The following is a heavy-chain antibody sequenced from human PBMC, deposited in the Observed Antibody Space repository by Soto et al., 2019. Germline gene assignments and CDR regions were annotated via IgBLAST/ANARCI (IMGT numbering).Heavy chain of an antibody. CDR3: ARDRVVVTAIFDY. J-gene: IGHJ4*02. V-gene: IGHV3-11*01. CDR2: ISSSGSTI. CDR1: GFTFSDYY. D-gene: IGHD2-21*02. Sequence: SLRLSCAASGFTFSDYYMSWIRQAPGKGLEWVSYISSSGSTIYYADSVKGRFTISRDNAKNSLYLQMNSLRAEDTAVYYCARDRVVVTAIFDYWGQGTLVTVSS.